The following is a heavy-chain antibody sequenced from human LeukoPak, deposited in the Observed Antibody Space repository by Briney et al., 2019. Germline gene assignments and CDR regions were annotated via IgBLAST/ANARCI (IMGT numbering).Heavy chain of an antibody. CDR2: INHSGST. Sequence: SETLSLTCAVYGGSFSGYYWSWTRQPPGKGLEWIGKINHSGSTNYNPSLKSRVTISVDTSKNQFSLKLSSVTAADTAVYYCARTGYSSGYYYGYYYWGQGTLVTVSS. J-gene: IGHJ4*02. D-gene: IGHD3-22*01. CDR1: GGSFSGYY. CDR3: ARTGYSSGYYYGYYY. V-gene: IGHV4-34*01.